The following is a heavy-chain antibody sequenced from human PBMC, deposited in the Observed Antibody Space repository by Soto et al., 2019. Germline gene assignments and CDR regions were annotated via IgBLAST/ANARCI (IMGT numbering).Heavy chain of an antibody. J-gene: IGHJ5*02. V-gene: IGHV5-51*01. D-gene: IGHD5-12*01. CDR3: ARAIEMATIGWFDP. Sequence: GESLKISCKASGYSFTSYWIGWVRQMPGKGLEWMGIIYPGDSDTRYRPSLLGQVTISADKSISTAYLQWSSLKASDTAIYYCARAIEMATIGWFDPWGQGTLVTSPQ. CDR1: GYSFTSYW. CDR2: IYPGDSDT.